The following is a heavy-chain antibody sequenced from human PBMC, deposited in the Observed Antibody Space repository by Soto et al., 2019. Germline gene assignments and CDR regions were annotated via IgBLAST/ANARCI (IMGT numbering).Heavy chain of an antibody. CDR2: ISAYNGNT. D-gene: IGHD2-15*01. V-gene: IGHV1-18*01. J-gene: IGHJ4*02. CDR3: VVAAQPYYFDY. Sequence: ASVKVSCKASGYTFTIYGISWVRQAPGQGLEWMGWISAYNGNTNYAQKLQGRVTMTTDTSTSTAYMELRSLRSDDTAVYYCVVAAQPYYFDYWGQGTLVTVS. CDR1: GYTFTIYG.